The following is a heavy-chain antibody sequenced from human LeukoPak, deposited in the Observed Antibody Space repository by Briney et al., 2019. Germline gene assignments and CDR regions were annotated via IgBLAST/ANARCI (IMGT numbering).Heavy chain of an antibody. CDR3: ATRNSYDTSRDFYSSPTCSHL. V-gene: IGHV1-24*01. CDR2: FRPEDDDT. J-gene: IGHJ2*01. Sequence: ASVTVSCTVSGSSLNELYIRWVRQAPGRGLEWMGGFRPEDDDTIYTQKFRGRVTVTEYTSTDARYLDLRRRTSLDTAVYYCATRNSYDTSRDFYSSPTCSHLGGRGTLVTVSP. D-gene: IGHD3-22*01. CDR1: GSSLNELY.